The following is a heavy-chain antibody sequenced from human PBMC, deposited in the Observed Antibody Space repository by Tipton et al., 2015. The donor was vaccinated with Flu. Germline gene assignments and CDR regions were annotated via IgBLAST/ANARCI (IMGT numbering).Heavy chain of an antibody. CDR1: AHIFTCYY. J-gene: IGHJ5*02. Sequence: QLVQSGAEVKKTGASVKVSCKAPAHIFTCYYIHWVRQAPGQGLEWLGRINPNSGGTNYAQKFQGRLTLTRDTSINTVYMELSRLRSDDTAEYYCASGPSTWGQGTLVTVSS. V-gene: IGHV1-2*06. CDR2: INPNSGGT. CDR3: ASGPST.